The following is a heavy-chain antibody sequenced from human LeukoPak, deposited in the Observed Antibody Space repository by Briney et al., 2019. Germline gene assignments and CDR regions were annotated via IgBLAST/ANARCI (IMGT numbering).Heavy chain of an antibody. CDR1: GFTVSSNY. Sequence: GGSLRLSCAASGFTVSSNYMSWVRLAPGKGLEWVAFIRYDGSNKYYADSVKGRFTISRDNSKNTLYLQMNSLRAEDTAVYYCAKDVRAWGSSPYYFDYWGQGTLVTVSS. CDR3: AKDVRAWGSSPYYFDY. V-gene: IGHV3-30*02. J-gene: IGHJ4*02. D-gene: IGHD6-6*01. CDR2: IRYDGSNK.